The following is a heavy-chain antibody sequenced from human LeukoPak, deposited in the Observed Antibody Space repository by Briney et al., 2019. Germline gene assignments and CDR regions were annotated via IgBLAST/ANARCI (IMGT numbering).Heavy chain of an antibody. CDR2: FGISSGNT. V-gene: IGHV3-48*02. CDR3: ARDHRYAFEN. CDR1: GFTFSDYS. Sequence: GGSLRLSCGASGFTFSDYSMNWVRQAPGKGLEWISYFGISSGNTKYAASVKGRFTISGDSAKNSVFLQMNNLRDEDTAVYYCARDHRYAFENCGDGALVTVSS. D-gene: IGHD5-12*01. J-gene: IGHJ4*01.